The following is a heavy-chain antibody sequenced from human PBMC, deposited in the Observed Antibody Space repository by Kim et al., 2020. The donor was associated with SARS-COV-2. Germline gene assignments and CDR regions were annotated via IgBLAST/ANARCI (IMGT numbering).Heavy chain of an antibody. D-gene: IGHD6-13*01. CDR3: AKIAAAGTSRGAFDI. CDR1: GFTFSDYY. J-gene: IGHJ3*02. Sequence: GGSLRLSCAASGFTFSDYYMSWIRQAPGKGLEWVSYISSSSSYTNYADSVKGRFTISRDNAKNSLYLQMNSLRAEDTAVYYCAKIAAAGTSRGAFDIWGQGTMVTVSS. V-gene: IGHV3-11*03. CDR2: ISSSSSYT.